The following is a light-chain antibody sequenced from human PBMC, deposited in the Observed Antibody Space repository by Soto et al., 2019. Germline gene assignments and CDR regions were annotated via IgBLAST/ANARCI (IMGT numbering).Light chain of an antibody. CDR2: GAS. Sequence: IVLTQSPGTLSLSPCEGTTLSCGASQSVRSSYLAWYQQKPGQAPRLLIYGASSRATGIPDRFSGSGSGTDFTLTISRLEPEDFAVYYCQQYGSSTWTFGQGTKVDIK. CDR1: QSVRSSY. CDR3: QQYGSSTWT. V-gene: IGKV3-20*01. J-gene: IGKJ1*01.